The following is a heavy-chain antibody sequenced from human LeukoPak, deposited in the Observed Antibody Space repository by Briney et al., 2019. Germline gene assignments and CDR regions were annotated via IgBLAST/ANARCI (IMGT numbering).Heavy chain of an antibody. D-gene: IGHD3-9*01. CDR3: ARELNPDCDILSGLPGY. CDR2: IWYDGSYE. V-gene: IGHV3-33*01. J-gene: IGHJ4*02. CDR1: GFTFSSYA. Sequence: GGSMRLSCAASGFTFSSYAMHWVRQAPGKGLQWVAVIWYDGSYEYYVDSVKGRLTISRDNPKNTLKLQMNSLRAKDTAVYYCARELNPDCDILSGLPGYWGQGTLVTVSS.